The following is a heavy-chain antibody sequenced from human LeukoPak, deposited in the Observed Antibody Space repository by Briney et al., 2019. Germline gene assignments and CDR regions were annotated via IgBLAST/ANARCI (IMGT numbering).Heavy chain of an antibody. Sequence: KPGGSLRLSCAASGFTFSDYYMSWIRQAPGKGLEWVSYISSSGSTIYYADSVKGRFTISRDNAKNSVYLQISSLRVEDTAVYYCARIGYSSSSYDYWGQGTLVTVSS. CDR3: ARIGYSSSSYDY. V-gene: IGHV3-11*04. J-gene: IGHJ4*02. CDR1: GFTFSDYY. CDR2: ISSSGSTI. D-gene: IGHD6-6*01.